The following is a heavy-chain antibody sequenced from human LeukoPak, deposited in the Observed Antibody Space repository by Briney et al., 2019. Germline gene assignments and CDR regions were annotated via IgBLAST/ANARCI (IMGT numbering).Heavy chain of an antibody. V-gene: IGHV4-4*07. CDR2: IYSSGST. J-gene: IGHJ4*02. D-gene: IGHD5-12*01. Sequence: SETLSLTCTVSGGSISSFYWTWIRQPAGKGLEWIGRIYSSGSTNYNPSLKSRVTMSVDTSKNQFSLKLSSVTAADTAVYYCARVRGYSGFDYWGQGTLVTVSS. CDR3: ARVRGYSGFDY. CDR1: GGSISSFY.